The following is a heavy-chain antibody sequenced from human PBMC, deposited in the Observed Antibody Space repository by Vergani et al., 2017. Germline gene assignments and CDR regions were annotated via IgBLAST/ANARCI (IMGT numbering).Heavy chain of an antibody. J-gene: IGHJ6*02. V-gene: IGHV3-23*01. CDR2: ISGSGGST. Sequence: EVQLLESGGGLVQPGGSLRLSCAASGFTFSSYAMSWVRQAPGKGLEWVSAISGSGGSTYYADSVKGRFTISRDNSKNTLYLQMNSLRAEGTAVYYCAKDHPRVSYYYYYGMDVWGQGTTVTVSS. D-gene: IGHD2-21*01. CDR3: AKDHPRVSYYYYYGMDV. CDR1: GFTFSSYA.